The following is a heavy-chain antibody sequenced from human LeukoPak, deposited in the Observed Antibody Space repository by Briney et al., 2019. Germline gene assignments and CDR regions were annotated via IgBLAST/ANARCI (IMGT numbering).Heavy chain of an antibody. Sequence: GSLRLSSAAPGFTFSSYWMSWVRQAPGKGLEWVANIKQDGSEKYYVDSVKGRFTISTDNAKNSLYLQMNSLSAEDAAVYYCARGPGAATHYWGQGTLVTVSS. J-gene: IGHJ4*02. D-gene: IGHD1-26*01. V-gene: IGHV3-7*04. CDR2: IKQDGSEK. CDR1: GFTFSSYW. CDR3: ARGPGAATHY.